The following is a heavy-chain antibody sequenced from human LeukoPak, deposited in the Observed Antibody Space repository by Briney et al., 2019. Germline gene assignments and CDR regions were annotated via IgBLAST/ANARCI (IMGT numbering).Heavy chain of an antibody. V-gene: IGHV4-59*08. CDR3: AKQPFAVAVRAYYYMDV. D-gene: IGHD3-3*01. Sequence: PSETLSLTCTVSGGSISSYYWSWIRQPPGKGLEWIGYIYYSGSTNYNPSLKSRVTISVDTSKNQFSLKLSSATAADTAVYYCAKQPFAVAVRAYYYMDVWGKGTTVTVSS. J-gene: IGHJ6*03. CDR1: GGSISSYY. CDR2: IYYSGST.